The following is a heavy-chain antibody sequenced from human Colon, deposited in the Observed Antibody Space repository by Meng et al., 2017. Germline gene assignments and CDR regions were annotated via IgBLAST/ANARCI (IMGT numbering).Heavy chain of an antibody. CDR2: IYYSGST. V-gene: IGHV4-31*01. J-gene: IGHJ4*02. D-gene: IGHD1-26*01. CDR3: ARGSGTLRHFNY. CDR1: GGSISTGGYY. Sequence: QGQLQEPGPGLVKPSQTLSLTCTVSGGSISTGGYYWSWIRQLPGKGLEWIGYIYYSGSTYYNPSLRSLVSISVDTSKNQFSLRLTSVTAADTAVYFCARGSGTLRHFNYWGQGTLVTVSS.